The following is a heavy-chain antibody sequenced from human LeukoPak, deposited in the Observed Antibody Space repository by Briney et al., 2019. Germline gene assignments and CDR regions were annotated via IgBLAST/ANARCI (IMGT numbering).Heavy chain of an antibody. CDR1: GGSISSYY. D-gene: IGHD5-12*01. J-gene: IGHJ3*02. CDR3: ARWDYDYAFDI. V-gene: IGHV4-59*08. CDR2: IYYSGST. Sequence: PSETLSLTCTVSGGSISSYYWSWIRQPPGKGLEWVAYIYYSGSTNYNPSLESRVTITVDTTTNQFSLKLSSVTAADAAVYYYARWDYDYAFDIWGQGTTVTVSS.